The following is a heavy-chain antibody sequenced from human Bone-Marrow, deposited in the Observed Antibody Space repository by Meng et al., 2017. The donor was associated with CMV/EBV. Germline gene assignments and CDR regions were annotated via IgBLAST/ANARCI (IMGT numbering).Heavy chain of an antibody. CDR3: AKDRSNWGLDYYYGMDV. CDR2: IGTAGDT. J-gene: IGHJ6*02. CDR1: GFTVSSND. Sequence: GESLKISCAASGFTVSSNDMHWVRQTTGKGLEWVSAIGTAGDTYYPGSVKGRFTISRDNSKNTLYLQMNSLRAEDTAVYYCAKDRSNWGLDYYYGMDVWGQGTTVTVSS. V-gene: IGHV3-13*01. D-gene: IGHD7-27*01.